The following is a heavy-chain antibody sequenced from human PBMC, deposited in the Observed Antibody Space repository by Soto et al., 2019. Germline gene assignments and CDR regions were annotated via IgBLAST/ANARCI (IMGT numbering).Heavy chain of an antibody. V-gene: IGHV3-23*01. CDR3: AKDKSIRGNYFDY. CDR1: GFTFSSYA. Sequence: GSLRLSCAASGFTFSSYAMSWARQAPGKGLEWVSAISGSGGSTYYADSVKGRFTISRDNSKNTLYLQMNSLRAEDTAVYYCAKDKSIRGNYFDYWGQGTLVTVSS. CDR2: ISGSGGST. J-gene: IGHJ4*02.